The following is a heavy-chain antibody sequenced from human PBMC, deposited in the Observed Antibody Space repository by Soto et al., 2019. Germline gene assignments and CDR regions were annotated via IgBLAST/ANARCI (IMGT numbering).Heavy chain of an antibody. CDR2: VYYGGT. CDR3: VSYRGAFYFDH. V-gene: IGHV4-59*01. J-gene: IGHJ4*02. Sequence: TLSLTCTVSGGSMSSNYWSWIRQSPAKGLEWIGFVYYGGTNYNPSFESRVTMSVDTPKKQFSLELSDVTVADTAVYYCVSYRGAFYFDHWGQGTLVTVSS. CDR1: GGSMSSNY. D-gene: IGHD4-4*01.